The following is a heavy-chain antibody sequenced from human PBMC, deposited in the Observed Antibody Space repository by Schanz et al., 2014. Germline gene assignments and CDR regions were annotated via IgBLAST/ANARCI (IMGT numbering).Heavy chain of an antibody. CDR1: GGSMSSYY. CDR2: IYSSGST. V-gene: IGHV4-59*08. D-gene: IGHD3-10*01. J-gene: IGHJ4*02. Sequence: QVQLQETGPGLVKPSETLSLTCTVSGGSMSSYYWTWIRQPPGKGLEWIGYIYSSGSTNYNPSLKSRVTMSVDTSNNQFSLRLSSVTAEDTAVYYCARHRTRITIIRAAIITYYYFDQWGQGTLVTVSS. CDR3: ARHRTRITIIRAAIITYYYFDQ.